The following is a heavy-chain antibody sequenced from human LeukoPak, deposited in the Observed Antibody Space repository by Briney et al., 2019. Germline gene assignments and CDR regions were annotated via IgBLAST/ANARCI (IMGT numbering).Heavy chain of an antibody. V-gene: IGHV3-11*01. CDR2: ISSSGSTI. CDR1: GFTFSDYY. Sequence: GGSLRLSCAASGFTFSDYYMSWIRQAPGKGLEWVSYISSSGSTIYYADSVKGRFTISRDNAKNSLYLQMNSLRAEDTAVYYCARTTEGYCRSTSYSWCYYYYMDVWGKGTTVTVSS. J-gene: IGHJ6*03. CDR3: ARTTEGYCRSTSYSWCYYYYMDV. D-gene: IGHD2-2*01.